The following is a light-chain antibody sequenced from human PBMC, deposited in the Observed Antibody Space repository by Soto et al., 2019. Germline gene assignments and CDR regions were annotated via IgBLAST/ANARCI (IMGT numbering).Light chain of an antibody. CDR2: AAS. V-gene: IGKV1-9*01. Sequence: DIQLTQSPSFPSASVGDRVTITCRASQGISSYLAWYQQEPGKAPKLLIYAASTLQSGVPSRFSGSGSGTDFTLTISSLQPEDFATYYCQQLNTYPLTFGGGTKVDIK. CDR1: QGISSY. CDR3: QQLNTYPLT. J-gene: IGKJ4*01.